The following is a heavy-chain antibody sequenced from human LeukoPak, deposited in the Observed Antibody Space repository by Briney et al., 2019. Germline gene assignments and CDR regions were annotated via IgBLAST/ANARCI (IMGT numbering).Heavy chain of an antibody. Sequence: PGRSLRLSCAASGFTFSSYAMHWVPQAPGKGLEWVAVMPYVGGVEYYAASAKGRFSISRDDAKNTLYLQMKSLRAEDTAAYYCASDHLSVYYESSGYYSRWGQGTLVTVSS. CDR2: MPYVGGVE. V-gene: IGHV3-30*04. D-gene: IGHD3-22*01. CDR3: ASDHLSVYYESSGYYSR. CDR1: GFTFSSYA. J-gene: IGHJ4*02.